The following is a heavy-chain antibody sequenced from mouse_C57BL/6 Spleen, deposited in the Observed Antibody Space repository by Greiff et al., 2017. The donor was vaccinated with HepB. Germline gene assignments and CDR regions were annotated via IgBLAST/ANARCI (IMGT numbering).Heavy chain of an antibody. V-gene: IGHV2-9-1*01. Sequence: VQLQESGPGLVAPSQSLSITCTVSGFSLTSYAISWVRQPPGKGLEWLGVIWNGGGTNYNSALKSRLSISKDNSKSQVFLKMNSLQTDDTARYYCARLITTVGYYFDYWGQGTTLTVSS. J-gene: IGHJ2*01. CDR1: GFSLTSYA. CDR3: ARLITTVGYYFDY. CDR2: IWNGGGT. D-gene: IGHD1-1*01.